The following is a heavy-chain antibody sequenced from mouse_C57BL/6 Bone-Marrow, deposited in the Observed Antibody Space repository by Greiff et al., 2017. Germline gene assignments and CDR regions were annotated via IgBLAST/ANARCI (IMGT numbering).Heavy chain of an antibody. CDR3: TTCYCSNLPYDFDY. V-gene: IGHV14-4*01. CDR1: GFNIKDDY. J-gene: IGHJ2*01. Sequence: EVQLQQSGAELVRPGASVKLSCTASGFNIKDDYMHWVKQRPEQGLEWIGWIDPENGDTEYASKFQGEATITADTSSNTAYLQLSSLTSEDTAVYYCTTCYCSNLPYDFDYWGQGTTLTVSS. D-gene: IGHD2-5*01. CDR2: IDPENGDT.